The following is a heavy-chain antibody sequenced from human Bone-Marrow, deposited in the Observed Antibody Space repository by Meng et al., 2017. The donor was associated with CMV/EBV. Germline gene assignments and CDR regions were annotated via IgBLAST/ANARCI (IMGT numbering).Heavy chain of an antibody. D-gene: IGHD3-10*01. CDR2: INCNRGDT. CDR3: VRLAGGVDY. Sequence: VPCKVSGYTMSPCRIHWLRQAPGQGPWWLGGINCNRGDTNYAQKFQGRVTMTRDTSISTAYMELSNLRSDDTALYFCVRLAGGVDYWGQGTLVTVSS. J-gene: IGHJ4*02. CDR1: GYTMSPCR. V-gene: IGHV1-2*02.